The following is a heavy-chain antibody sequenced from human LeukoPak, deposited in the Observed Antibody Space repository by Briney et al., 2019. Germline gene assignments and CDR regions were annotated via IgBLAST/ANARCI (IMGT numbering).Heavy chain of an antibody. Sequence: PGGSLRLSCAASGFTFTSYAMSWVRQTPGKGLEWVSSISSRSSSIYYADSLKGRFTISRDNAKNSLYLQMNSLRAEDTAVYYCARADYDSTGHIRGYFDYWGQGTLVTVSS. CDR2: ISSRSSSI. CDR1: GFTFTSYA. CDR3: ARADYDSTGHIRGYFDY. V-gene: IGHV3-21*01. J-gene: IGHJ4*02. D-gene: IGHD3-22*01.